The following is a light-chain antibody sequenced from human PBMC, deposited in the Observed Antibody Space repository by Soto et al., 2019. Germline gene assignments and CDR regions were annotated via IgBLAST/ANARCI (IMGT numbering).Light chain of an antibody. CDR3: QQRSNWPLT. Sequence: EIVLTQSPDTLSLSPGERATLSCRASQSVRSYLAWYQQKPGQAPRLLIYDASSRATGIPARFSGSGSGTDFTLTISSLEPEDFAVYYCQQRSNWPLTFGGGTKVEIK. CDR2: DAS. V-gene: IGKV3-11*01. J-gene: IGKJ4*01. CDR1: QSVRSY.